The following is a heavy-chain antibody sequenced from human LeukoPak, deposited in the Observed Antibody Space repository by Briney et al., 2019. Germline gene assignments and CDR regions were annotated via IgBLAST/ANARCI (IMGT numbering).Heavy chain of an antibody. D-gene: IGHD3-10*01. J-gene: IGHJ4*02. V-gene: IGHV1-24*01. CDR3: ATSHLAMVRGVIITSLFDY. CDR1: GYTLTELS. Sequence: ASVKVSCKVSGYTLTELSMQWVRQAPGKGLEWMGGFDPEDGETIYAQKFQGRVTMTEDTSTDTAYMELSSLRSEDTAVYYCATSHLAMVRGVIITSLFDYWGQGTLVTVSS. CDR2: FDPEDGET.